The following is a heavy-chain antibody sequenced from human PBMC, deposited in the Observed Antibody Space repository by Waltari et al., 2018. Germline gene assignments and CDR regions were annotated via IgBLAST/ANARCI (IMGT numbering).Heavy chain of an antibody. CDR2: IYYNGGS. V-gene: IGHV4-59*01. D-gene: IGHD1-1*01. Sequence: QVHLQESGPGLVKPSETLSLTCTVSGGPFRGYYWSWIRQPPGKGREWIGDIYYNGGSNYSPSLESRVTISTDTSNSQFSLRLMSVTDADTAIYYCARVGTGLSGMFDSWGQGALVTVSS. CDR3: ARVGTGLSGMFDS. J-gene: IGHJ4*02. CDR1: GGPFRGYY.